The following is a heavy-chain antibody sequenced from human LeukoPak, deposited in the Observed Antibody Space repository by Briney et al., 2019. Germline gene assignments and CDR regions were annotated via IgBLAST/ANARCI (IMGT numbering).Heavy chain of an antibody. V-gene: IGHV3-23*01. Sequence: GSLRLSCTASGFTLRNYAMSWVRQAPGKGLVWISAADGSGAATYYADSVRGRFTVSRDNSKNTLYLQMNSLRGDDTAVYFCAKDRPNGFDYWGRGTRVTVSS. J-gene: IGHJ4*02. CDR3: AKDRPNGFDY. CDR1: GFTLRNYA. D-gene: IGHD2-8*01. CDR2: ADGSGAAT.